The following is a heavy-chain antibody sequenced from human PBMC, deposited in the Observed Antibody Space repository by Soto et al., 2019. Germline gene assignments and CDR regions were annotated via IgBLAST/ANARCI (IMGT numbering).Heavy chain of an antibody. J-gene: IGHJ6*02. D-gene: IGHD2-21*02. CDR3: ARNGGNFHYYYGMDV. CDR1: GYTFISYG. V-gene: IGHV1-18*01. CDR2: ISAYNGNT. Sequence: QVQLVQSGAEVKKPGASVKVSCKASGYTFISYGISWVRQAPGQGREWMGWISAYNGNTNYAQKLQGRVTMTTDTSTSTDYMELRSLRSDDTAVYYCARNGGNFHYYYGMDVWGQGTTVTVSS.